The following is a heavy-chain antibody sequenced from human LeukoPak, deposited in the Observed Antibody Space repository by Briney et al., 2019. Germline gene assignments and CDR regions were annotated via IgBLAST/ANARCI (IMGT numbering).Heavy chain of an antibody. J-gene: IGHJ4*02. D-gene: IGHD6-13*01. Sequence: PGGSLRLSCAASGFTFNDYTMHWVRQAPGKGLEWVSLISWDGGNTYYADSVKGRFTISRDNSKKSLFLQMTSLRTEDTALYYCAKSKYISIWYYFDYWGQGTLVTVSS. CDR2: ISWDGGNT. CDR3: AKSKYISIWYYFDY. CDR1: GFTFNDYT. V-gene: IGHV3-43*01.